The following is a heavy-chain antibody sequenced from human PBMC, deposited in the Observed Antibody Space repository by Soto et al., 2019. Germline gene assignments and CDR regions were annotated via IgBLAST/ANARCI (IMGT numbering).Heavy chain of an antibody. D-gene: IGHD1-7*01. Sequence: SETLSLTCTVSGGSISSSSYYWGWIRQPPGKGLEWIGSIYYSGSTYYNPSLKSRVTISVDTSKNQFSLKLSSVTAADTAVYYCARLSVGLPYYFDYWGQGTLVTVSS. CDR3: ARLSVGLPYYFDY. CDR1: GGSISSSSYY. CDR2: IYYSGST. J-gene: IGHJ4*02. V-gene: IGHV4-39*01.